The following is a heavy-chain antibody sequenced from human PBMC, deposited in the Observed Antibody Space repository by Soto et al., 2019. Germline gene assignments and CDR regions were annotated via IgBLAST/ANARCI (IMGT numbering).Heavy chain of an antibody. CDR3: AKNYGNAFDI. D-gene: IGHD3-10*01. CDR1: GAFISSYF. V-gene: IGHV4-59*01. CDR2: ISNTGNT. Sequence: PSETLSLTCTVSGAFISSYFWSWIRQAPGKGLEWIGEISNTGNTKYIPSLNGRVTISVDTSKNQFSLKLSSVTAADTAVYYCAKNYGNAFDIWGQGTMVTVSS. J-gene: IGHJ3*02.